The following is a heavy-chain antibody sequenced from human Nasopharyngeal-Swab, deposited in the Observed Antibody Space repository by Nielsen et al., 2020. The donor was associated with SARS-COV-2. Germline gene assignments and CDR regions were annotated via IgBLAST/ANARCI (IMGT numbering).Heavy chain of an antibody. V-gene: IGHV1-69*06. D-gene: IGHD2-15*01. CDR3: ASPFRYCSGGSCYAGYFDY. CDR2: IIPIFGTA. J-gene: IGHJ4*02. Sequence: WVRQAPGQGLEWMGGIIPIFGTANYAQKFQGRVTITADKSTSTAYMELSSLRSEDTAVYYCASPFRYCSGGSCYAGYFDYWGQGTLVIVSS.